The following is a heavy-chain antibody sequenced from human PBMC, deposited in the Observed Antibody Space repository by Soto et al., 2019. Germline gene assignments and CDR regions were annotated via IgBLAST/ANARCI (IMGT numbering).Heavy chain of an antibody. CDR1: GFTFSSYG. J-gene: IGHJ6*02. Sequence: GGSLRLSCAASGFTFSSYGMHWVRQAPGKGLEWVAVISYDGSNKYYADSVKGRFTISRDNSKNTLYLQMNSLRAEDTAVYYCAKEGPLRTTPRAMDVWGQGTTVTVSS. V-gene: IGHV3-30*18. CDR3: AKEGPLRTTPRAMDV. CDR2: ISYDGSNK.